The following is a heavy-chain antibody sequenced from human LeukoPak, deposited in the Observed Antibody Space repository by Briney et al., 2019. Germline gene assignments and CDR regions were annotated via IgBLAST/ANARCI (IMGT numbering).Heavy chain of an antibody. CDR2: IKQDGSEK. J-gene: IGHJ4*02. CDR1: GFTFSSYW. V-gene: IGHV3-7*01. Sequence: GGSLRLSCAASGFTFSSYWMSWVRQAPGKGLEWVANIKQDGSEKYYVDSVKGRFTISRDNAKNSLYLQMNSLRAEDTAVYYCARYRNSSGLRFDYWGQGTLVTVSS. CDR3: ARYRNSSGLRFDY. D-gene: IGHD6-19*01.